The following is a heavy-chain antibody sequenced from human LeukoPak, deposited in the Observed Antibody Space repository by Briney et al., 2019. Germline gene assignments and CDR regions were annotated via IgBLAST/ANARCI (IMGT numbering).Heavy chain of an antibody. D-gene: IGHD3-10*01. J-gene: IGHJ4*02. Sequence: GASVKVSCKASGYTFTGYYMHWVRQAPGQGLEWMGWINPNSGGTNYAQKFQGRVTMTRDTSISTAYMELSRLRSDDTAVYYCARRGLWFGEFHFDYWGQGTLVTVSS. CDR1: GYTFTGYY. V-gene: IGHV1-2*02. CDR3: ARRGLWFGEFHFDY. CDR2: INPNSGGT.